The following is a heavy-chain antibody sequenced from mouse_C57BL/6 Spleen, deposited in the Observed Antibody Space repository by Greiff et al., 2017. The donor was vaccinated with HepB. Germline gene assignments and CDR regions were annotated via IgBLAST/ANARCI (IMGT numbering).Heavy chain of an antibody. J-gene: IGHJ2*01. V-gene: IGHV1-64*01. CDR3: AMYYYCDGY. CDR2: IHPNSGRT. Sequence: QVQLQQPGAELVKPGASVKLSCKASGYTFTSYWMHWVKQRPGQGLEWIGMIHPNSGRTNYNEKFKSKATLTVDKSSSTAYMQLSSLTSEDSAVYYCAMYYYCDGYWGLGTTLTVSS. CDR1: GYTFTSYW. D-gene: IGHD2-4*01.